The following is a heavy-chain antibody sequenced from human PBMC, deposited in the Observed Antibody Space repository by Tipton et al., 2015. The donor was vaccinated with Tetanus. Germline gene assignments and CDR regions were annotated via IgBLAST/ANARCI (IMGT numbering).Heavy chain of an antibody. CDR3: ATVGLVTASVKY. CDR2: ISYTGTT. D-gene: IGHD2-21*02. CDR1: GGSVRSGDYS. Sequence: LRLSCTVSGGSVRSGDYSWNWIRQHPGKGLDWIGYISYTGTTHYNPSLKSRVTISLDRSKNQFSLKLTSVTAADTAVYYCATVGLVTASVKYWGQGTLVTVSS. V-gene: IGHV4-31*03. J-gene: IGHJ4*01.